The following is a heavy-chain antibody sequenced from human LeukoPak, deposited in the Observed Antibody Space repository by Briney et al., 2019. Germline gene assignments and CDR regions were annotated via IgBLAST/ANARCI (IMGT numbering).Heavy chain of an antibody. CDR3: ARISTEYGSGTYDAFDI. V-gene: IGHV3-53*01. J-gene: IGHJ3*02. CDR1: ELTVSTNY. D-gene: IGHD3-10*01. Sequence: GGSLRLSCTASELTVSTNYMNWVRQAPGKGLEWVSTISSGGTTYYEESVKGRFTISRDSSKNTVYLQMNSLRAEDTAVYYCARISTEYGSGTYDAFDIWGQGTMVTVSS. CDR2: ISSGGTT.